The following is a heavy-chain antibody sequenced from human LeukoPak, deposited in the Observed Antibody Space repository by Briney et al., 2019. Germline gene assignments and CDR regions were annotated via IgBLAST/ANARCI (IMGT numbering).Heavy chain of an antibody. V-gene: IGHV3-23*01. CDR1: GFTFSTYA. Sequence: PGGSLRLSCVASGFTFSTYAMTWVRQAPGKGLEWVSSISGSGDSTYYADSVKGRFTISRDNPKNTLYLQMNSLRAEDTAVYFCAKRGIVIRAVIIVGFHKEAYYFDDWGQGALVTVSS. D-gene: IGHD3-10*01. CDR3: AKRGIVIRAVIIVGFHKEAYYFDD. J-gene: IGHJ4*02. CDR2: ISGSGDST.